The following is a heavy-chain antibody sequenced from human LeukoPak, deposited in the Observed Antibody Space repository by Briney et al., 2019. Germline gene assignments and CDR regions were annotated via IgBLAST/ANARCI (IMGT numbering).Heavy chain of an antibody. V-gene: IGHV3-7*03. CDR2: IKPDGSKG. J-gene: IGHJ4*02. D-gene: IGHD2-2*01. CDR3: ARGAMRGGDLDY. CDR1: GFTLSSYW. Sequence: GGSLRLSCAASGFTLSSYWMTWVRQAPGKGLEWVAKIKPDGSKGSYVDSVKGRFTISRDNAKNTLYLQMNSPRAEDTAVYYCARGAMRGGDLDYWGQGTLVTVSS.